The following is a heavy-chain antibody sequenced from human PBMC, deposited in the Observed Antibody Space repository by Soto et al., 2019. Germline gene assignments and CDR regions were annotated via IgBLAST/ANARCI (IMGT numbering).Heavy chain of an antibody. Sequence: GEFLKISCKGSGYSFTSYWISWVRQMPGKGLEWMGRIDPSDSYTNYSPSFQGHVTISADKSISTAYLQWSSLKASDTAMYYCARSPPTGITIFGVAPPTGSMDVWGQGTTVTVSS. J-gene: IGHJ6*02. D-gene: IGHD3-3*01. CDR3: ARSPPTGITIFGVAPPTGSMDV. CDR1: GYSFTSYW. CDR2: IDPSDSYT. V-gene: IGHV5-10-1*01.